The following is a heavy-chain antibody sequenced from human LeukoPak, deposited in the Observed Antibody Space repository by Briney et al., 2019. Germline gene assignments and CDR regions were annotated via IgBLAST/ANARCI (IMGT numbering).Heavy chain of an antibody. Sequence: SETLSLTCAVSGGSISSENWWTWVRQPPGKGLEWIGEIYHRGGINYNPSLKSRVTISLDKSKNQFSLKLFSMTAADTASYYCARERRRAVDSWGQGSLVTASS. V-gene: IGHV4-4*02. J-gene: IGHJ4*02. CDR3: ARERRRAVDS. CDR2: IYHRGGI. CDR1: GGSISSENW.